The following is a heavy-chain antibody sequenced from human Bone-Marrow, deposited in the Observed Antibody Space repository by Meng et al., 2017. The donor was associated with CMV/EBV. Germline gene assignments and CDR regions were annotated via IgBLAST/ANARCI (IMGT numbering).Heavy chain of an antibody. Sequence: GESLKISCAASGFTFDDYGMSWVRQAPGKGLEWVSGINWNGGSTGYADSVKGRFTISRDNAKNSLYLQMNSLRAEDTALYYCARDSGSLLYYFAYWGQGPLVPFYS. D-gene: IGHD1-26*01. V-gene: IGHV3-20*04. CDR2: INWNGGST. CDR1: GFTFDDYG. J-gene: IGHJ4*02. CDR3: ARDSGSLLYYFAY.